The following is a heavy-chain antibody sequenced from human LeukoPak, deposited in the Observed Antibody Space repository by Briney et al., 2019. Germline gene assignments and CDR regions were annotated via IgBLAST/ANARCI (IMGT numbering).Heavy chain of an antibody. CDR2: IGTRSNPI. V-gene: IGHV3-11*01. D-gene: IGHD1-26*01. J-gene: IGHJ4*02. Sequence: NPGGSLRLSCAASGFSFSDFYMSWIRQAPGMGLEWISYIGTRSNPIYYADSVKGRFTISRDDAKNSLYLQMNSLRDEDTAVYFCAREARGSGRDFDYWGQGILVTVSS. CDR3: AREARGSGRDFDY. CDR1: GFSFSDFY.